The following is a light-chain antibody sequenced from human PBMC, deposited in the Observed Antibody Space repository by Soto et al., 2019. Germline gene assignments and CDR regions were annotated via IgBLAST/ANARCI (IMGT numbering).Light chain of an antibody. Sequence: EIVLTQSPGTLSLSPGERATLSCRAGQSVNSNYLAWYQQEPGQAPRLLIYGASSRATDIPDRFSGSGSGTDFTLIISRLEPEDFAVYYCQHYGSSPPKYTFGQGTKLEI. V-gene: IGKV3-20*01. CDR1: QSVNSNY. CDR3: QHYGSSPPKYT. CDR2: GAS. J-gene: IGKJ2*01.